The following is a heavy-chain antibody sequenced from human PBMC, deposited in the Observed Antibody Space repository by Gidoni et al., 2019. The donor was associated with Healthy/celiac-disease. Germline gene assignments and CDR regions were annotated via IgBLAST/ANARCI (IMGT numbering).Heavy chain of an antibody. CDR1: GFTFSSYG. CDR2: ISYDGSNK. V-gene: IGHV3-30*18. D-gene: IGHD6-13*01. CDR3: AKGTRIAAAGTEDFDY. J-gene: IGHJ4*02. Sequence: QVQLVESGGGVVQPGRSLRLSCAASGFTFSSYGMHWVRQAPGKGLEWVAVISYDGSNKYYADSVKGRFTISRDNSKNTLYLQMNSLRAEDTAVYYCAKGTRIAAAGTEDFDYWGQGTLVTVSS.